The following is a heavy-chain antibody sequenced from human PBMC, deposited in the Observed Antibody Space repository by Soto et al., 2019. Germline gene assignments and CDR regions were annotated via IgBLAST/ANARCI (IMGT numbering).Heavy chain of an antibody. CDR2: VSAYNGNT. J-gene: IGHJ6*03. Sequence: QVQLVQSGAEVRKPGASVKVSCKASGYSFTSYGISWVRQAPGQGLEWMGWVSAYNGNTKYAQKLLGRVSMTTDTSTSTAYMDLTSLRSDDTAVYFCARVWLVSITVYYYMDVWGKGTTVSFSS. CDR3: ARVWLVSITVYYYMDV. D-gene: IGHD5-12*01. V-gene: IGHV1-18*01. CDR1: GYSFTSYG.